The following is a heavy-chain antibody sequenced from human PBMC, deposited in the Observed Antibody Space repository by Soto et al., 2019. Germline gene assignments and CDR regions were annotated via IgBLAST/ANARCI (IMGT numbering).Heavy chain of an antibody. Sequence: GGSLRLSCAASGFTFSCFSLHWVRQAPGKGLEWLALISYDGSTKYNADSVKGRFTVSRDNSNNTLYLQLSSLRPEDTAVYYCARTTTVAGTPEFDYWGQGTLVTVS. CDR3: ARTTTVAGTPEFDY. CDR1: GFTFSCFS. V-gene: IGHV3-30-3*01. J-gene: IGHJ4*02. CDR2: ISYDGSTK. D-gene: IGHD6-19*01.